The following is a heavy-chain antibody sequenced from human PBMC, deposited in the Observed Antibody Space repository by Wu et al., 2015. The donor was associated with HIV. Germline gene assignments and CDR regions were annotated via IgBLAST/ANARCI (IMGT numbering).Heavy chain of an antibody. CDR1: GDGFTSYA. Sequence: QVQLVQFGAEVKKPGSSVKVTCKASGDGFTSYAVSWVRQAPGQGLEWMGWINPATGDTKFVQTFQGRLAMTRDTTTDTVNLILASVKPNDTATYYCARDWQFQVTFGDFYMDIWGNGTTVIVS. D-gene: IGHD3-3*01. CDR2: INPATGDT. V-gene: IGHV1-2*02. CDR3: ARDWQFQVTFGDFYMDI. J-gene: IGHJ6*03.